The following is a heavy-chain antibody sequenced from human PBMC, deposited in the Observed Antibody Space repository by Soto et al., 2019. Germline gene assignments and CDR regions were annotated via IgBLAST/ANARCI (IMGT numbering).Heavy chain of an antibody. CDR3: ATTLGVDWFDP. CDR2: IYYSGST. CDR1: GGSISSGDYY. J-gene: IGHJ5*02. D-gene: IGHD3-3*01. V-gene: IGHV4-30-4*01. Sequence: PSETLSLTCTVSGGSISSGDYYWSWIRQPPGKGLEWIGYIYYSGSTYYNPSLKSRVTISVDTSKNQFSLKLSSVTAADTAVYYCATTLGVDWFDPWGQGTLVTVSS.